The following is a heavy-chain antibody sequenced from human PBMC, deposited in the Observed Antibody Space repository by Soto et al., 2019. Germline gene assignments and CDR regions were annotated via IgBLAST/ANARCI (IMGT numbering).Heavy chain of an antibody. Sequence: QVQLVQSGAEVKKPGASVKVSCKASGYTFTSYGISWVRQAPGQGLEWMGWISAYNGNTNYAQKLQGRVTMTTDTDXXTXSXXLRILRSEDKAVYYCARGPALRYCDWLFSPCYFDYWGQGTLVTVSS. CDR2: ISAYNGNT. D-gene: IGHD3-9*01. CDR1: GYTFTSYG. V-gene: IGHV1-18*01. J-gene: IGHJ4*02. CDR3: ARGPALRYCDWLFSPCYFDY.